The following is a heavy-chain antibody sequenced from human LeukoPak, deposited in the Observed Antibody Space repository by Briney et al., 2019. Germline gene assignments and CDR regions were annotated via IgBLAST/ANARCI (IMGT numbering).Heavy chain of an antibody. V-gene: IGHV4-39*01. CDR2: IYYSGST. CDR3: ARLGYCSSTSCYEGAFIGSNWFDP. J-gene: IGHJ5*02. CDR1: GGSISSSSYY. Sequence: SETLSLTCTVSGGSISSSSYYWGWIRQPPGTGLEWIGSIYYSGSTYYNPSLKSRVTISVDTSKNQFSLKLSSVTAADTAVYYCARLGYCSSTSCYEGAFIGSNWFDPWGQGTLVTVSS. D-gene: IGHD2-2*01.